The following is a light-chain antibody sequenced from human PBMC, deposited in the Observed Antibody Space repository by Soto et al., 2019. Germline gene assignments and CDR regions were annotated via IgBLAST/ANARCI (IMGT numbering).Light chain of an antibody. Sequence: EIALTQSPATLSLSPGEGATLSCRASQSVSSYLAWYQQRPGQAPRLLIYDASNRATGIPARFSGSGSGTDFILTISSLEPEDFAVYYCRQRSNCPPTFGQGTRLEIK. J-gene: IGKJ5*01. CDR3: RQRSNCPPT. CDR2: DAS. V-gene: IGKV3-11*01. CDR1: QSVSSY.